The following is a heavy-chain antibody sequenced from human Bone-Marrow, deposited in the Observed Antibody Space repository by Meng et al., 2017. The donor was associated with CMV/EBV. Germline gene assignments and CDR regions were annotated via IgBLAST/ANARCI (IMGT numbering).Heavy chain of an antibody. J-gene: IGHJ4*02. CDR3: ARDPSIAAAGGSVVY. Sequence: GESLKISCAASGFTFSDYYMSWIRQAPGKGLEWVSYISSSGSSIYYADSVKGRFTISRDNAKNSLYLQMNSLRAEDTAVYYGARDPSIAAAGGSVVYWGQGTLVTVSS. CDR1: GFTFSDYY. V-gene: IGHV3-11*01. CDR2: ISSSGSSI. D-gene: IGHD6-13*01.